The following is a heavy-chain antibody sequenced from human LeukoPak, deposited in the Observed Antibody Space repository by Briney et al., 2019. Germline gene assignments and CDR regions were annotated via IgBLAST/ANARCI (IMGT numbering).Heavy chain of an antibody. D-gene: IGHD3-16*02. Sequence: PSETLSLICAVYGGSFSGYYWSWIRQPPGKGLEWIGEINHSGSTNYNPSLKSRVTISVDTSKNQFSLKLSSVTAADTAVYYCARGPGVWGSYRPFDYWGQGTLVTVSS. CDR2: INHSGST. J-gene: IGHJ4*02. CDR3: ARGPGVWGSYRPFDY. CDR1: GGSFSGYY. V-gene: IGHV4-34*01.